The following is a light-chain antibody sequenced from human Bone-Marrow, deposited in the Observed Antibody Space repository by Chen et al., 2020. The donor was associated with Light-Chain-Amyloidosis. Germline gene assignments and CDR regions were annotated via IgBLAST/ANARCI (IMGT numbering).Light chain of an antibody. J-gene: IGLJ3*02. V-gene: IGLV2-14*03. CDR1: SSHIGGNKY. Sequence: QSALSQPASVSGSPGPSITIPCTGRSSHIGGNKYVSWYQHYPGKAPRLMIYDVNNRPSGVSNRFSGSKSGSTASLTISGLQAEDEAAYYCSSITDSTTWVFGGGTKVTVL. CDR3: SSITDSTTWV. CDR2: DVN.